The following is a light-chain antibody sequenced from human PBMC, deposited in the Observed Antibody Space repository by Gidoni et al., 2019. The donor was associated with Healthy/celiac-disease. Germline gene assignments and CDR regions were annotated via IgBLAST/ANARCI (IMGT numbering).Light chain of an antibody. CDR1: SSDVCGSNY. V-gene: IGLV2-14*01. J-gene: IGLJ3*02. Sequence: QSALTQPASVSGSPGQSITISCTGTSSDVCGSNYVSWYQQPPGKAPKLMIYEVSNLPSGVSNRFSGSKSGNTASLTISGLQAEDEADYYCSSYTSSSTRVFGGGTKLTVL. CDR2: EVS. CDR3: SSYTSSSTRV.